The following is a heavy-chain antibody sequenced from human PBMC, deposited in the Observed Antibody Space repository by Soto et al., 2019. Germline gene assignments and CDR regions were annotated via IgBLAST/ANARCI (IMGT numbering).Heavy chain of an antibody. CDR1: GFTFSSYG. J-gene: IGHJ4*02. Sequence: QMQLVESGGGVVQPGRSLRLSCAASGFTFSSYGMHWVRQAPGKGLEWVAVISYDGSNKYYADSVKGRFTISRDNSKNTLYLQMNSLRAEDTAVYYCAKEEHYYDSSGYYYFDYWGQGTLVTVSS. V-gene: IGHV3-30*18. CDR2: ISYDGSNK. CDR3: AKEEHYYDSSGYYYFDY. D-gene: IGHD3-22*01.